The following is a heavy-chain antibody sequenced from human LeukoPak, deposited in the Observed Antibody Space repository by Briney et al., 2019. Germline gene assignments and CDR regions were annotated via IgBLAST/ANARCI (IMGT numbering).Heavy chain of an antibody. CDR2: IYYSGTT. V-gene: IGHV4-59*08. J-gene: IGHJ4*02. Sequence: SETLSLTCTVSGCSINSYYWSWLRQPPGKGLEWIGNIYYSGTTNYNHSLKSRVTRSVDTSKNQCSLKQSSVTAADTAVYYCARHPTGYSTGWYVDWGQGTLVTVSS. D-gene: IGHD6-19*01. CDR1: GCSINSYY. CDR3: ARHPTGYSTGWYVD.